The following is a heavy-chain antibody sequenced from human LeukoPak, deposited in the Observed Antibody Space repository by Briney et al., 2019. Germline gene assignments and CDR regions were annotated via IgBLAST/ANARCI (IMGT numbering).Heavy chain of an antibody. D-gene: IGHD6-19*01. CDR1: GFTFSSFG. J-gene: IGHJ6*03. V-gene: IGHV3-33*06. CDR2: IWYDGSNK. Sequence: PGGSLRLSCAVSGFTFSSFGMHWVHQAPGKGLEWVTVIWYDGSNKYYVDSVKGRFTISRDNSKNTLFLQMNSLRAEDTAVYYCAKDGASYSSGFPYYYMDVWGKGTTVTVSS. CDR3: AKDGASYSSGFPYYYMDV.